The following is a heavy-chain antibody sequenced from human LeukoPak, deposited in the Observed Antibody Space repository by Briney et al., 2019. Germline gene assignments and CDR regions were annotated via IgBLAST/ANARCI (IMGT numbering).Heavy chain of an antibody. D-gene: IGHD2-2*01. CDR2: ISASGGST. CDR1: GFTFSSSA. CDR3: AASIVVVPAAKIYYYGMDV. Sequence: GGSLRLSCAASGFTFSSSAMSWVRQVPGKGLEWVSGISASGGSTSYADSVRGRFTISRDNSKNTLYLQMNSLRAEDTAVYYCAASIVVVPAAKIYYYGMDVWGQGTTVTVSS. V-gene: IGHV3-23*01. J-gene: IGHJ6*02.